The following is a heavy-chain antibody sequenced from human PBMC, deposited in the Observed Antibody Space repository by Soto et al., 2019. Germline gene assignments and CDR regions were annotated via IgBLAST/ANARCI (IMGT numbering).Heavy chain of an antibody. CDR1: GDIVSSNSAA. CDR3: AREDIAAAGTWAMDV. Sequence: SQTLSLTWAISGDIVSSNSAALNWISQSPSRCLEWLGRTYYRSKWYNDYALSVKSRITINPDTSKNQFSLQLNSVTPEDTAVYYCAREDIAAAGTWAMDVWGQGTTVTVSS. D-gene: IGHD6-13*01. J-gene: IGHJ6*02. CDR2: TYYRSKWYN. V-gene: IGHV6-1*01.